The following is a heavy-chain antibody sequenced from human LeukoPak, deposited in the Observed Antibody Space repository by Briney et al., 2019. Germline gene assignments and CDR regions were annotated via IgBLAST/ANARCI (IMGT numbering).Heavy chain of an antibody. J-gene: IGHJ4*02. D-gene: IGHD5-24*01. CDR1: GGSISSSSYY. Sequence: PSETLSLTCTVSGGSISSSSYYWGWIRQPPGKGLEWIGSIYYSGSTYYNPSLKSRVTISVDTSKNQFSLKLSSVTAADTAVYYCARERIEMATLRGYDYWGQGTLVTVSS. CDR3: ARERIEMATLRGYDY. V-gene: IGHV4-39*02. CDR2: IYYSGST.